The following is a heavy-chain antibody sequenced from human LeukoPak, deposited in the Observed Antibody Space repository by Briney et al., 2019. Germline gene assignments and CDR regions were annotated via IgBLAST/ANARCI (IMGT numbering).Heavy chain of an antibody. J-gene: IGHJ4*02. V-gene: IGHV3-21*01. CDR2: ISSSSSYI. Sequence: GGSLRLSCAASGFTFSSYSMNWVRQAPGKGLEWVSSISSSSSYIYYADSVEGRFTISRDNAKNSLYLQMNSLRAEDTAVYYCARDISTYYYDSSGYYYGGDFDYWGQGTLVTVSS. D-gene: IGHD3-22*01. CDR3: ARDISTYYYDSSGYYYGGDFDY. CDR1: GFTFSSYS.